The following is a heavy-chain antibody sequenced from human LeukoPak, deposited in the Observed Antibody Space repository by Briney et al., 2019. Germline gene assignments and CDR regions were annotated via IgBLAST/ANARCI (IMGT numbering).Heavy chain of an antibody. J-gene: IGHJ4*02. CDR1: GASVSSSH. CDR3: SEGYFEPFAH. CDR2: LSYTGKT. Sequence: SETLSLTCVVSGASVSSSHWNWIRQLPGKRLEWIGCLSYTGKTDYNPSLTSRVTISLDPSKNQVSLKLRSVPAADTAVYYCSEGYFEPFAHWGQGILVTVSS. D-gene: IGHD2/OR15-2a*01. V-gene: IGHV4-59*02.